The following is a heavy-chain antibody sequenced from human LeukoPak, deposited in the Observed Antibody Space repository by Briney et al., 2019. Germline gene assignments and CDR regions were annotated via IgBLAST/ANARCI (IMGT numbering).Heavy chain of an antibody. Sequence: HPGGSLRLSCAASGFTFSSYSMNWVRQAPGKGLEWVSSISSSSSTIYYADSVKGRFTISRDNAKNSLYLQMNSLRDEDTAVYYCARADYGSDPGYWYYGMDVWGQGTTVTVSS. CDR1: GFTFSSYS. CDR3: ARADYGSDPGYWYYGMDV. V-gene: IGHV3-48*02. D-gene: IGHD3-10*01. J-gene: IGHJ6*02. CDR2: ISSSSSTI.